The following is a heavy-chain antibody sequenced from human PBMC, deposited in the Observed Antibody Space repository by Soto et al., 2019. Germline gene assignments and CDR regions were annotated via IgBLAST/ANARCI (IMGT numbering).Heavy chain of an antibody. CDR2: ISGSGGST. CDR3: AKDPSVYWGARAASDYFDY. CDR1: GFTFSSYA. V-gene: IGHV3-23*01. Sequence: PGGSLRLSCAASGFTFSSYAMSWVRQAPGKGLEWVSAISGSGGSTYYADSVKGRFTISRDNSRNTLYLQMNSLRAEDTAVYYCAKDPSVYWGARAASDYFDYWGQGTLVTVS. J-gene: IGHJ4*02. D-gene: IGHD2-8*02.